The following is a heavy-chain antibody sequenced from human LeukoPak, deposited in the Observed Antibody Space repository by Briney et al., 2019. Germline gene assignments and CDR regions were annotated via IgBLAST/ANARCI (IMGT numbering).Heavy chain of an antibody. CDR2: ISSSGSGGNT. Sequence: PGGSLRLSCAASGFTFSNYAMSWARQALGKGLEWVSGISSSGSGGNTYYADSVKGRFTISRDNSKNTLYLQMNSLRAEDTAVYYCAKEERWLLHAFDVWGQGTMVTVSS. D-gene: IGHD5-24*01. V-gene: IGHV3-23*01. J-gene: IGHJ3*01. CDR3: AKEERWLLHAFDV. CDR1: GFTFSNYA.